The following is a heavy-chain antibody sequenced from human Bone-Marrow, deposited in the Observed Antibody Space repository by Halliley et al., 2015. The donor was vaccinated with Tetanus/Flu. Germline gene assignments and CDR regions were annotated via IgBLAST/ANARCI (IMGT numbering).Heavy chain of an antibody. CDR2: IYPGDPDP. J-gene: IGHJ4*02. V-gene: IGHV5-51*01. D-gene: IGHD3-16*01. CDR3: AKSLWRGSTPF. Sequence: APEWMGFIYPGDPDPKHSPAFQGQVTISADKSITTAYLQWSSLKASDNAMYYCAKSLWRGSTPFWGQGTLVTVSS.